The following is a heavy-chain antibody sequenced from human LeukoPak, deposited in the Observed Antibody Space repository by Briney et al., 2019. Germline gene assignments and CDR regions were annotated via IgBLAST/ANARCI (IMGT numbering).Heavy chain of an antibody. CDR2: IDWDDDK. CDR1: GFSLRTSGMR. J-gene: IGHJ3*02. CDR3: ARALSGIAVAGTADAFDI. V-gene: IGHV2-70*04. D-gene: IGHD6-19*01. Sequence: SGPTLLHPTQTLTLTCTFSGFSLRTSGMRVRWIRQPPGKALEWLSLIDWDDDKFYSTSLKTRLTISKDTSKNQVVLTMTNMDPVDTATYYCARALSGIAVAGTADAFDIWGQGTMVTVSS.